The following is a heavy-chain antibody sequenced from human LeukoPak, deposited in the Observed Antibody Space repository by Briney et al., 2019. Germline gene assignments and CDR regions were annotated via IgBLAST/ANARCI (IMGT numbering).Heavy chain of an antibody. J-gene: IGHJ4*02. CDR3: ARDWAAMVTRGPTIDY. V-gene: IGHV3-21*01. CDR2: ISSSSSYI. D-gene: IGHD5-18*01. CDR1: GVTFSSYS. Sequence: GGSLRRSWAASGVTFSSYSMNWVRQAPGKGLEWVSSISSSSSYIYYADSVKGRFTISRDNAKNSLYLQMNSLRAEDTAVYYCARDWAAMVTRGPTIDYWGQGTLVTVSS.